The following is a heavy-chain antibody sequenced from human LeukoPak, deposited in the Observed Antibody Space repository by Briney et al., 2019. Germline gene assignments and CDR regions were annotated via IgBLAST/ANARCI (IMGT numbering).Heavy chain of an antibody. CDR1: GFTFNSYA. V-gene: IGHV3-23*01. Sequence: GGSLRLSCAASGFTFNSYAMIWVRQAPGKGLEWVSAISGSGGSTYYADPVKGRFTISRDNTKNTLYLHMNSLRAEDTAVYYCARDGDYYGSDLDYWGQGTLVTVSS. CDR2: ISGSGGST. CDR3: ARDGDYYGSDLDY. J-gene: IGHJ4*02. D-gene: IGHD3-10*01.